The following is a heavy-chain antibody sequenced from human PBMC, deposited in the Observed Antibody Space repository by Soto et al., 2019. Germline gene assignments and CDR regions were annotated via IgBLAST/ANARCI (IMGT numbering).Heavy chain of an antibody. CDR2: IYSSGST. CDR3: ARDSVRGYSYGYDRTSWFDP. D-gene: IGHD5-18*01. Sequence: QVQLQESGPGLVKPSQTLSLTCTVSGGSISSGGYYWSWIRQHPGKGLEWIGYIYSSGSTYYTPYLKSRVTISVDTPKNQFPLKLSAVTAADTAVYYCARDSVRGYSYGYDRTSWFDPWGQGTLLTVSS. J-gene: IGHJ5*02. V-gene: IGHV4-31*03. CDR1: GGSISSGGYY.